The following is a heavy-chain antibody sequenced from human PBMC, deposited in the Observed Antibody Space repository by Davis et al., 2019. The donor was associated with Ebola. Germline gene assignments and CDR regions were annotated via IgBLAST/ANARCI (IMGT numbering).Heavy chain of an antibody. Sequence: PGGSLRLSCAASGVTLSSYSMNWVRQAPGKGLEWVSSISSSSSYIYYADSVKGRFTISRDNAKNSLYLQMNSLRADDTAVYYCARYSIFSAQVCFDYWGQGTLVTVSS. CDR1: GVTLSSYS. CDR3: ARYSIFSAQVCFDY. J-gene: IGHJ4*02. CDR2: ISSSSSYI. V-gene: IGHV3-21*01. D-gene: IGHD6-13*01.